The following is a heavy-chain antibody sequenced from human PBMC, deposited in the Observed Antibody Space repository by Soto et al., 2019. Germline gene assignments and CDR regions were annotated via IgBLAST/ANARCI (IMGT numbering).Heavy chain of an antibody. J-gene: IGHJ4*02. CDR2: ISGYNGNT. CDR3: ARDKGVNDNGDYVDY. CDR1: GYTFINYG. V-gene: IGHV1-18*01. Sequence: ASVKVSCKASGYTFINYGITWVRQAPGQGLEWMGWISGYNGNTKYAQKVQGRVTMTTDTSTSTAYMELWSLKSDDTAVYYCARDKGVNDNGDYVDYWGQGTLVTVS. D-gene: IGHD4-17*01.